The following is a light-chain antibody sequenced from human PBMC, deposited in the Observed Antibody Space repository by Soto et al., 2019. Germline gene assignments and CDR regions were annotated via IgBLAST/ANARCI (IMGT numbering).Light chain of an antibody. CDR3: FSFTGNSRHDV. Sequence: QSVLTQPASVSGSPGQSITISCTGTISDVGVHGYVSWYQQHPGKAPKLMIYEVTDRPSGVSNRFSGSKSGNTASLTISGLQAEDEADYYCFSFTGNSRHDVFGTGTKLTVL. CDR1: ISDVGVHGY. CDR2: EVT. V-gene: IGLV2-14*01. J-gene: IGLJ1*01.